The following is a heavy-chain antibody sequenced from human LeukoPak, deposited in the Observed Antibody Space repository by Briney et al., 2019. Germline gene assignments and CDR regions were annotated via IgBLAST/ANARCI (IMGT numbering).Heavy chain of an antibody. CDR1: GFTFSSYS. J-gene: IGHJ4*02. Sequence: GGSLRLSCAASGFTFSSYSMNWVRQAPGKGLEWVSSISSSSSYIYYADSVKGRFTISRDNSKNTLYLQMNSLRAEDTAVYYCAKDTPIYDSSGIDYWGQGTLVTVSS. CDR2: ISSSSSYI. CDR3: AKDTPIYDSSGIDY. V-gene: IGHV3-21*04. D-gene: IGHD3-22*01.